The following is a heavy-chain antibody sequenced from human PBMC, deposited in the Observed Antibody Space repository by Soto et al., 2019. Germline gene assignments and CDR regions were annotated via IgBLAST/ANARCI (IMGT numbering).Heavy chain of an antibody. CDR1: GYTFTGYY. V-gene: IGHV1-46*01. J-gene: IGHJ5*02. Sequence: ASVKVSCKASGYTFTGYYMHWVRQAPGQGLEWMGIINPSGGSTSYAQKFQGRVTMTRDTSTSTVYMELSSLRSEDTAVYYCASQSIDRGWFDPWGQGALVTVSS. CDR2: INPSGGST. CDR3: ASQSIDRGWFDP.